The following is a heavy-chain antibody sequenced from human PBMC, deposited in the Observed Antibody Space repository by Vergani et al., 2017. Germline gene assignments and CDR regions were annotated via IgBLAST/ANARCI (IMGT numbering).Heavy chain of an antibody. CDR1: GYTFTGYY. Sequence: QVQLVQSGAEVKKPGASVKVSCKASGYTFTGYYMHWVRQAPGQGLEWMGWINPNSGGTNYAQKFEGRVTMTRDTSISPAYMELSRLRSDDTAVNYCARDAAIFGVVILNPVYFFDYWSQGTLVTVSS. CDR2: INPNSGGT. D-gene: IGHD3-3*01. V-gene: IGHV1-2*02. J-gene: IGHJ4*02. CDR3: ARDAAIFGVVILNPVYFFDY.